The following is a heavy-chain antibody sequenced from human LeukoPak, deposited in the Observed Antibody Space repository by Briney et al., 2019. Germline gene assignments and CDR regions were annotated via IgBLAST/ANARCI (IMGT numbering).Heavy chain of an antibody. CDR1: GYTFTGYY. Sequence: ASVKVSCKASGYTFTGYYMHWVRQAPGQGLEWMGWINPNSGGTNYAQKFQGWVTMTRDTSISIAYMELSRLRSDDTAVYYCARAGRLYCSGGSCYFDYWGQGTLVTVSS. D-gene: IGHD2-15*01. J-gene: IGHJ4*02. CDR3: ARAGRLYCSGGSCYFDY. CDR2: INPNSGGT. V-gene: IGHV1-2*04.